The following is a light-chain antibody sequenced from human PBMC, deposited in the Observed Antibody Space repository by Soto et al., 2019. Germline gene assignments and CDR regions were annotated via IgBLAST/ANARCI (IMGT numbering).Light chain of an antibody. Sequence: QAVVTQPPSVSGTPGQRVTISCSGSSSNIGRNTVSWYQQFPGTAPRLLMYSDNQGPSGVPDRFSGSKSGTSASLAISGLQSEDEADYYCATWDDTLDGPVFGGGTKLTVL. CDR1: SSNIGRNT. CDR2: SDN. J-gene: IGLJ2*01. V-gene: IGLV1-44*01. CDR3: ATWDDTLDGPV.